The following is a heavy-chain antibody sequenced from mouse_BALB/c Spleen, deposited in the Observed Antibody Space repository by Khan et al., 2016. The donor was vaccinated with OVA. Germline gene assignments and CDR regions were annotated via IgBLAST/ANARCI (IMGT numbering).Heavy chain of an antibody. CDR1: GYSITSGYG. V-gene: IGHV3-2*02. CDR3: ARTARIKY. Sequence: EVQLKESGPGLVKPSQSLSLTCTVTGYSITSGYGWNWIRQFPGNKLEWTGYISYSGSTNYNPSLKSRISITRDTSKNQFFLQLNSVTTEDTATYYCARTARIKYWGQGTTLTVSS. J-gene: IGHJ2*01. CDR2: ISYSGST. D-gene: IGHD1-2*01.